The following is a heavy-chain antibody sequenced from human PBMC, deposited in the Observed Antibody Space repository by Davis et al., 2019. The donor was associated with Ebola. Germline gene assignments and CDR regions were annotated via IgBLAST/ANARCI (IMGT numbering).Heavy chain of an antibody. J-gene: IGHJ3*02. Sequence: GESLKISCAASGFTFSDYYMSWIRQAPGKGLEWVSYISSSSGYTNYADSVKGRFTISRDNAKNSLYLQMNSLRAEDTAVYYCARLRGVVGAGHAFDIWGQGTMVTVSS. V-gene: IGHV3-11*06. D-gene: IGHD1-26*01. CDR3: ARLRGVVGAGHAFDI. CDR2: ISSSSGYT. CDR1: GFTFSDYY.